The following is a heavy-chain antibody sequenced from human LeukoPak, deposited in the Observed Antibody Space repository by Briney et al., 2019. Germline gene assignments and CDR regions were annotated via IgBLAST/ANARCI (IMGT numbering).Heavy chain of an antibody. V-gene: IGHV3-21*04. D-gene: IGHD3-22*01. CDR3: TKGPTYYYDSSGYYFDY. J-gene: IGHJ4*02. CDR2: ISTSSSYI. CDR1: GFTLSSYS. Sequence: GGSLRLSRAASGFTLSSYSMHWVRQAPGKGLEWVSSISTSSSYIYYADSVKGRFTISRDNAKNSLYLQMNNLRPEDTALYYCTKGPTYYYDSSGYYFDYWGQGTLVTVSS.